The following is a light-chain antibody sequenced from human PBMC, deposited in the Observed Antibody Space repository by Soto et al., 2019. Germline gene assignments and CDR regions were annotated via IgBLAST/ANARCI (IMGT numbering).Light chain of an antibody. J-gene: IGKJ4*01. CDR3: QQYNSYSLT. CDR1: QTISSW. V-gene: IGKV1-5*03. CDR2: RAS. Sequence: DIQMTQSPSTLSASVGDRVTITCRASQTISSWLAWYQQKPGKAPKLLIYRASTLESGVPSRFSGSGSGTEFTLTISSLQPDDFATYYCQQYNSYSLTFGGGTKVEIK.